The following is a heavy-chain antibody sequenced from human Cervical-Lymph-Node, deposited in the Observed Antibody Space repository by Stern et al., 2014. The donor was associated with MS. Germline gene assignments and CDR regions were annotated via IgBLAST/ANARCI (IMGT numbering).Heavy chain of an antibody. D-gene: IGHD1-1*01. Sequence: EQLVESGAEVKKPESSVKVSCQASGGNFSVLAISWVRQAPGQRPEWMGGIIPILETATYAQKFQGRVTITADRSTSRVHMEMTSLRGEDTAVFYCALLSYNSGPESWGQGTLVTVSS. V-gene: IGHV1-69*06. CDR3: ALLSYNSGPES. CDR2: IIPILETA. CDR1: GGNFSVLA. J-gene: IGHJ5*02.